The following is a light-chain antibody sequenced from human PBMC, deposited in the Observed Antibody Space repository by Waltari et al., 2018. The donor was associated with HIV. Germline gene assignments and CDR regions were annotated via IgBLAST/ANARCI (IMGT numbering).Light chain of an antibody. CDR1: SSDVGGTNY. CDR2: EVY. Sequence: QSALTQPPPPSGSPGQSVTLPCNGTSSDVGGTNYVPWYQQYPGKAPRLMIYEVYKRPSGVPHRFSGSKSGNTASLTVSGLQAEDEANYYCSSYAGINTYVLFGGGTKLTVL. J-gene: IGLJ2*01. CDR3: SSYAGINTYVL. V-gene: IGLV2-8*01.